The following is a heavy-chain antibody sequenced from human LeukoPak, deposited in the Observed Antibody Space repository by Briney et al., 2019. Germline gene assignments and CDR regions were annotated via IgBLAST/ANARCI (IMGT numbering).Heavy chain of an antibody. V-gene: IGHV3-30*18. CDR1: GFTFSSYG. CDR2: ISYDGSNK. J-gene: IGHJ6*02. CDR3: AKEVGAGTHYYYGMDV. Sequence: GGSLRLSCAASGFTFSSYGMHWVRQAPGKGLEWVAVISYDGSNKYYADSVKGRFTISRDNSKNTLYLQMNSLRAEDTAVYYCAKEVGAGTHYYYGMDVWGQGTTVTVS. D-gene: IGHD6-19*01.